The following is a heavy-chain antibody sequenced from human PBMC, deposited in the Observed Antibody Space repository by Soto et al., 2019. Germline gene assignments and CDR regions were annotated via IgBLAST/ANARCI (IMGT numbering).Heavy chain of an antibody. CDR1: GFSLSSSGMR. V-gene: IGHV2-70*04. J-gene: IGHJ4*02. CDR2: IDWDDDK. D-gene: IGHD1-26*01. CDR3: ARTRLSGNYLDY. Sequence: SGPTLVNPTQTLTLTCTFSGFSLSSSGMRVSWIRQPPGKALEWLARIDWDDDKFYNTSLKTRLTISKDTSKNQVVLTMTNMDPVDTATYYCARTRLSGNYLDYWGQGALGTVSS.